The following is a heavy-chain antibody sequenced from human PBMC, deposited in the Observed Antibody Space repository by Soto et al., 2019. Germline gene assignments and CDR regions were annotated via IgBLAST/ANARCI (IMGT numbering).Heavy chain of an antibody. V-gene: IGHV3-74*01. J-gene: IGHJ3*02. CDR1: GFPLISHW. Sequence: EVQLVESGGGLAQPGGSWRLSCAASGFPLISHWMHWFRQAPGKGRGWVSRINRDGSTINYDDSVRGRYTISRDNAKNTLSLQMNSLRAEDTAVYYCARVADCTYSSNCNGRAAFDMWGQGTMVTVSS. CDR3: ARVADCTYSSNCNGRAAFDM. CDR2: INRDGSTI. D-gene: IGHD6-13*01.